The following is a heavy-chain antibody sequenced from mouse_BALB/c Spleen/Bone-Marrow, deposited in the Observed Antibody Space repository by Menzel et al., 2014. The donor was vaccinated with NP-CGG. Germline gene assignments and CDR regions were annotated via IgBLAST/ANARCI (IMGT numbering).Heavy chain of an antibody. CDR3: ARHYYGSSHFAY. J-gene: IGHJ3*01. Sequence: VQLQQSGAELMKPGASVKISCKATGYTFSSYWIEWVKQRPGHGLEWIEEILPGSGSTNYNEKFKGKATFTADTSSNTAYMQLSSLTSEDSAVYYCARHYYGSSHFAYWGQGTLVTVSA. CDR1: GYTFSSYW. D-gene: IGHD1-1*01. CDR2: ILPGSGST. V-gene: IGHV1-9*01.